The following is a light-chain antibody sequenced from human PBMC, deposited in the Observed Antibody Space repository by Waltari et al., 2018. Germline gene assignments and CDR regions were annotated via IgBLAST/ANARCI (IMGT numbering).Light chain of an antibody. V-gene: IGLV1-44*01. J-gene: IGLJ3*02. CDR3: AAWDDSLNGPV. Sequence: QSVLTQPPSASGTPGQRVTISCSGSSSNIGSNTVNWYLQLPGTAPKLLIYRNDQRPSVVPDRLSGSKSGTSASLAISGRQSEDEADYYCAAWDDSLNGPVFGGGTKLTVV. CDR1: SSNIGSNT. CDR2: RND.